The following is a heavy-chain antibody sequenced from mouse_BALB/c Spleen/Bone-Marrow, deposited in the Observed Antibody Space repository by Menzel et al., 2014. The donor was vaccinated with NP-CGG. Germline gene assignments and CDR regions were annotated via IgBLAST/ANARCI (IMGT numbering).Heavy chain of an antibody. V-gene: IGHV1S56*01. D-gene: IGHD1-1*01. J-gene: IGHJ3*01. CDR3: ARGDYYYGSSRAWFAY. CDR2: IYPGDGST. CDR1: GYTFTSYY. Sequence: QVQLQQSGPELVKPGASVKMSCKASGYTFTSYYIHWVKQRPGQGLEWIGWIYPGDGSTKYNEKFKGKTTLTADKSSSTSCMLRNSLASEDSAIYFWARGDYYYGSSRAWFAYWGQGTLVTVSA.